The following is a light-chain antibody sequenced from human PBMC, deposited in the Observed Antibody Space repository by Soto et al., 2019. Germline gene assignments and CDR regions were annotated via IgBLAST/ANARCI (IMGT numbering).Light chain of an antibody. CDR1: SSDVGTYNY. CDR3: SSFAGSPVV. Sequence: QSALTQPRSVSGPPGQSVSISCSGTSSDVGTYNYVSWYQQHPGKVPKLILYEVSKRPSGVPDRFSGSRSGNTASLTVSGLQAEDEADYYCSSFAGSPVVFGGGTKLTVL. J-gene: IGLJ2*01. V-gene: IGLV2-11*01. CDR2: EVS.